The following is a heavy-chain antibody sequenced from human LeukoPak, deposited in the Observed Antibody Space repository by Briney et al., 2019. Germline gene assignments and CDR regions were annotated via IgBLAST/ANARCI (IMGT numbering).Heavy chain of an antibody. Sequence: GGSLRLSCAASGFTFSSYAMSWVRQAPGKGLEWVSAISGSGGSTYYADSVKGRFTISRDNSKNTLYLRMNSLRAEDTAVYYCAKVQRSSSGWPYYYYGMDVWGQGTTVTVSS. J-gene: IGHJ6*02. CDR2: ISGSGGST. D-gene: IGHD6-19*01. V-gene: IGHV3-23*01. CDR1: GFTFSSYA. CDR3: AKVQRSSSGWPYYYYGMDV.